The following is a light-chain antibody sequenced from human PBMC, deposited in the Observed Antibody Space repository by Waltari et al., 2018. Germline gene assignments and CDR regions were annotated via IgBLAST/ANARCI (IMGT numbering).Light chain of an antibody. V-gene: IGLV3-1*01. Sequence: SYELTQPPSVSVSPGQTASIPCSGDKLGEKSAYWYQQKPGQSPIVVIYQDTMRPSGIPERFSGSNSGNTATLTISGTQAMDEADYYCQAWDSSTEHVVFGGGTKLTVL. CDR1: KLGEKS. CDR3: QAWDSSTEHVV. J-gene: IGLJ2*01. CDR2: QDT.